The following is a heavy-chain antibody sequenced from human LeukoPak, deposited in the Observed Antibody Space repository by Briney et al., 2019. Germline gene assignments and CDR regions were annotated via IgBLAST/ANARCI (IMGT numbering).Heavy chain of an antibody. CDR3: ARSLSAREYFDH. CDR2: IHSDGNNK. Sequence: GGSLRLSCAASGFTFSSYAMSWVRQAPGKGLEWVAFIHSDGNNKYYADAVKGRFTISRDRSKNTLYLQMNSLRPEDTAVYYCARSLSAREYFDHWGQGTLVTVSS. V-gene: IGHV3-30*02. CDR1: GFTFSSYA. D-gene: IGHD6-25*01. J-gene: IGHJ1*01.